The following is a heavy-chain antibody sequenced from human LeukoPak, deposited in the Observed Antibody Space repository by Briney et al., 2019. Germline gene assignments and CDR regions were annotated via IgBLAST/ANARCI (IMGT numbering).Heavy chain of an antibody. CDR2: ISSSSSYI. J-gene: IGHJ4*02. Sequence: GGSLRLSCAGSGFPFSSYPISWVRQAPGKGLEWVSSISSSSSYIYYADSVKGRFTISRDNSRNTLYLQMNSLRTEDTALYYCAKGTYTAYNSGCAYWGQGTLVTVSS. V-gene: IGHV3-21*01. CDR1: GFPFSSYP. CDR3: AKGTYTAYNSGCAY. D-gene: IGHD5-24*01.